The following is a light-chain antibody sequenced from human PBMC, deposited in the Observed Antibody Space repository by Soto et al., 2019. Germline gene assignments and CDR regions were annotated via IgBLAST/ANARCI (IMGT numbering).Light chain of an antibody. J-gene: IGKJ2*01. V-gene: IGKV3-15*01. Sequence: EIVMTQYPASLSVSPGERATLSCRASQSIRTNLAWYQQKVGQAPRLLIYGSSTRATGIPARFSGSGSGTEFTLTISSLQSEDFAVYYCQQYSHWPPGYTFGQGTKLEIK. CDR3: QQYSHWPPGYT. CDR2: GSS. CDR1: QSIRTN.